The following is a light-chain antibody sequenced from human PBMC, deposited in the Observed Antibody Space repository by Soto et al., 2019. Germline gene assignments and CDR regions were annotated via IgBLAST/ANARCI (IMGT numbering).Light chain of an antibody. CDR3: YSYAGTSTWV. CDR2: EGT. Sequence: QSALTQPASVSESPEQSITISCTGTNNDVGNYKLVSWFQHHLGKAPKLIIYEGTKRPSGVSNRFSASQSGNTASLTISGLQAEDEADYYCYSYAGTSTWVFGGGTQLTVL. J-gene: IGLJ3*02. V-gene: IGLV2-23*01. CDR1: NNDVGNYKL.